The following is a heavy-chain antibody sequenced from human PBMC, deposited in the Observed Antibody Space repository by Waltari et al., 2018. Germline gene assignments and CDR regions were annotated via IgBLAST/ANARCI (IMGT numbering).Heavy chain of an antibody. CDR3: ARDVGTMVRGVMMHWFDP. V-gene: IGHV4-59*01. CDR2: IYYSWST. CDR1: GGSISSYY. J-gene: IGHJ5*02. D-gene: IGHD3-10*01. Sequence: QVQLQESGPGLVKPSETLSLTCTVAGGSISSYYWSWLRQPPGRGLEWIGYIYYSWSTNYNPALKSRVTISVDTSKNQFSLKLSSVTAADTAVYYCARDVGTMVRGVMMHWFDPWGQGTLVTVSS.